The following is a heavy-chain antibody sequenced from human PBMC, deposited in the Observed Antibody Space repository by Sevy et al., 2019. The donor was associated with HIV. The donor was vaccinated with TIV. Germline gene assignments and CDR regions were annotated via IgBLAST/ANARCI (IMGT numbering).Heavy chain of an antibody. CDR2: IYYSGST. Sequence: SETLSLTCTVSGGSISSGDYYWSWIRQPPGKGLEWIGYIYYSGSTYYNPSLKSRVTISVDTSKNQFSLKLRSVTAADTAVYYCARDRSYDILTGYLDYWGQGTLVTVSS. J-gene: IGHJ4*02. V-gene: IGHV4-30-4*01. D-gene: IGHD3-9*01. CDR3: ARDRSYDILTGYLDY. CDR1: GGSISSGDYY.